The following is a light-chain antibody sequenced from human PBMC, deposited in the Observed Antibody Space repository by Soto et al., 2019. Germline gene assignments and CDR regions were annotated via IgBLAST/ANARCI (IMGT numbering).Light chain of an antibody. CDR2: GAS. CDR3: QQYGTSPRT. J-gene: IGKJ5*01. V-gene: IGKV3-20*01. Sequence: EIVLTQSPGTLSLSPGERATLSCRASQSIGSNYLAWYQQKPGQAPRLLISGASRRATGIPDRFSGSGSVTDFTLTISRLEPEDFVLYYCQQYGTSPRTFGQGTRLEMK. CDR1: QSIGSNY.